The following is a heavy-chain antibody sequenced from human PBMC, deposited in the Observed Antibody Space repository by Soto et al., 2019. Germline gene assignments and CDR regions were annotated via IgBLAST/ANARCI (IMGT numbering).Heavy chain of an antibody. CDR2: IFYSGSS. CDR3: ARGHGGSGWYYTWFDP. Sequence: VSLTCTVSGGSISRSSSYWGWIRQPPGKGLEWIGNIFYSGSSYYNPSLKSRVIISVDTSKNQFSLKLSSVTAADTAVYYCARGHGGSGWYYTWFDPWGQETLVIVSS. V-gene: IGHV4-39*01. J-gene: IGHJ5*02. D-gene: IGHD6-19*01. CDR1: GGSISRSSSY.